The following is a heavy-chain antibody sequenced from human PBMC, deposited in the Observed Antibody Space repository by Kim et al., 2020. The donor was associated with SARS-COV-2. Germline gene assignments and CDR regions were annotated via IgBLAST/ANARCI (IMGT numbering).Heavy chain of an antibody. CDR2: IYPGDSDT. Sequence: GESLKISCKGSGYSFTSYWIGWVHQMPGKGLEWMGIIYPGDSDTRYSPSFQGQVTISADKSISTAYLQWSSLKASDTAMYYCARGRYDILTGYGVPDAFDIWGQGTMVTVSS. CDR3: ARGRYDILTGYGVPDAFDI. D-gene: IGHD3-9*01. CDR1: GYSFTSYW. V-gene: IGHV5-51*07. J-gene: IGHJ3*02.